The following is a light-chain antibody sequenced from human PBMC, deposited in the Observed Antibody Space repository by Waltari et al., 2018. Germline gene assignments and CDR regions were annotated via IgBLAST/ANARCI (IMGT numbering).Light chain of an antibody. J-gene: IGKJ4*01. CDR1: QGISSY. CDR3: QQHDSYPLT. Sequence: DIQLTQSPSFLSASFGDRVTITCRASQGISSYLAWYQQKPGKAPTLLIYAASTLQSGVPSRFSGSGSGTEFTLTISSLQPEDFVSYYCQQHDSYPLTFGGGTKVEIK. V-gene: IGKV1-9*01. CDR2: AAS.